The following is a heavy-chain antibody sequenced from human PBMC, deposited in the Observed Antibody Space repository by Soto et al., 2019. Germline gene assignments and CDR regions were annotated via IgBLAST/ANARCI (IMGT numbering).Heavy chain of an antibody. J-gene: IGHJ4*02. CDR1: GFTFSSYG. CDR3: AKPVLKYYFDY. V-gene: IGHV3-30*18. Sequence: GGSLRLSCAASGFTFSSYGMHWVRQAPGKGLEWVAIMSSDGSNKYYADSVKGRFTISRDNSKNTLYLQMNSLRAEDTAVYYCAKPVLKYYFDYWGQGTLVTVSS. CDR2: MSSDGSNK. D-gene: IGHD3-10*01.